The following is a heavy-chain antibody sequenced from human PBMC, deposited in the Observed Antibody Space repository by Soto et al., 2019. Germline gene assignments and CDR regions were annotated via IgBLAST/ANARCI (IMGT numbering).Heavy chain of an antibody. CDR1: GGSISSSSYY. CDR2: IYYSGST. J-gene: IGHJ6*03. CDR3: SLHYYYGSGRYYYYMDV. Sequence: TSETLSLTCTVSGGSISSSSYYWGWIRQPPGKGLEWIGSIYYSGSTYYNPSLKSRVTISVDTSKNQFSLKLSSVTAADTAVYYCSLHYYYGSGRYYYYMDVWGKGTTVTVSS. D-gene: IGHD3-10*01. V-gene: IGHV4-39*01.